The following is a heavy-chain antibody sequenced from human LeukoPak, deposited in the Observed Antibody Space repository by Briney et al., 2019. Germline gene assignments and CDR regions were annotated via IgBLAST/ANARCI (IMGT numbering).Heavy chain of an antibody. D-gene: IGHD2-21*01. CDR2: ISASGTTT. CDR3: ARGGEVVVVASENWFDP. V-gene: IGHV3-48*03. J-gene: IGHJ5*02. Sequence: GGSLRLSCEASGFVFNYYEMNSVRQAPGKRLEWVSYISASGTTTYYADSVKGRFTISRDNAKNSLYLQMDSLRAEDTAFYHCARGGEVVVVASENWFDPWGQGTLVTVSS. CDR1: GFVFNYYE.